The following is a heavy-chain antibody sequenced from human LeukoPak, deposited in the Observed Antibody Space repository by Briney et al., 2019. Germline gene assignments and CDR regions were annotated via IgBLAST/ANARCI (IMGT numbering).Heavy chain of an antibody. J-gene: IGHJ4*02. CDR2: IQYDGSKK. CDR3: ARDRTAYSYGTLFDY. V-gene: IGHV3-30*02. CDR1: TFTFNIYG. Sequence: GGSLRLSCASTFTFNIYGMHWVRPAPGKGLECAAFIQYDGSKKYYADSVKGRFTISRDNSRNTLSLQMNSLRTEDTAVYYCARDRTAYSYGTLFDYWGQGTLVTVSS. D-gene: IGHD5-12*01.